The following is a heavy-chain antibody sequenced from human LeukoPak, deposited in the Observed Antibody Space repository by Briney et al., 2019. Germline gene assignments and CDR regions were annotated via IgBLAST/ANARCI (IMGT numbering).Heavy chain of an antibody. J-gene: IGHJ1*01. V-gene: IGHV4-59*01. CDR3: ASYYRSGWWYECFQH. CDR2: IYDSGST. D-gene: IGHD6-19*01. Sequence: KPSETLSLTCTVSGGSISSYYWSWIRKPPGKGLEWIGYIYDSGSTNYNPSLKSRVTISVDTSKNQFSLKLSSVTAADTAVYYCASYYRSGWWYECFQHWGQGTLVTVSS. CDR1: GGSISSYY.